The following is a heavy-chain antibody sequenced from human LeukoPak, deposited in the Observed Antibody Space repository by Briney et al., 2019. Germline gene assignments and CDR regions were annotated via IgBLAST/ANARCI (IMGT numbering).Heavy chain of an antibody. CDR2: ISPSGGST. CDR3: ARGMYYYGSGSYLHFDY. CDR1: GYTFTGYW. D-gene: IGHD3-10*01. Sequence: ASVKVSCKAFGYTFTGYWMHWVRQAPGQGPEWMGVISPSGGSTIYAQRFQGRVTITADESTSTAYMELSSLRSEDTAVYYCARGMYYYGSGSYLHFDYWGQGTLVTVSS. V-gene: IGHV1-46*01. J-gene: IGHJ4*02.